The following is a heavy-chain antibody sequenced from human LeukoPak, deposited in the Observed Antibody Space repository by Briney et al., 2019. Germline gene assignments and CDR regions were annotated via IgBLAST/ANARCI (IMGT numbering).Heavy chain of an antibody. CDR2: IKQDGSEK. D-gene: IGHD1-1*01. CDR1: GFTFSNYW. V-gene: IGHV3-7*01. Sequence: PGGSLRLSCAAPGFTFSNYWMSWVRQAPGKGLEWVANIKQDGSEKYYVDSVKGRFTISRDNAKNSLYLQMNSLRAADTAVYYCARDNWQKPDNDYYYMDVWGKGTTVTVSS. J-gene: IGHJ6*03. CDR3: ARDNWQKPDNDYYYMDV.